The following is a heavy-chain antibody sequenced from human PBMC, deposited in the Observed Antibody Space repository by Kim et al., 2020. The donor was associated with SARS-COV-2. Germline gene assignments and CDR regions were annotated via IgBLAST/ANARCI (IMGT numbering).Heavy chain of an antibody. V-gene: IGHV4-34*01. CDR1: GGSFSGYY. D-gene: IGHD1-1*01. Sequence: SETLSLTCAVYGGSFSGYYWSWIRQPPGKGLEWIGEINHSGSTNYNPSLKSRVTISVDTSKNQFSLKLSSVTAADTAVYYCASPIRHNRAYYYYGMDVWGQGTTVTVSS. CDR3: ASPIRHNRAYYYYGMDV. CDR2: INHSGST. J-gene: IGHJ6*02.